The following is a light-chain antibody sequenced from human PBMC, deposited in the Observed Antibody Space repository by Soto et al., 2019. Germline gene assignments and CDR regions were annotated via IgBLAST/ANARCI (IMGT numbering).Light chain of an antibody. V-gene: IGKV3-11*01. Sequence: EIVLTQSPATLALSPGERATLSCRASQSVSSFLAWYQQKPGQAPRLLIYDASKRATGISARFSGGGSGTDFTLTISSLEPEDFAVYYCQQRSSWPLTFGGGTKVEIK. J-gene: IGKJ4*01. CDR2: DAS. CDR1: QSVSSF. CDR3: QQRSSWPLT.